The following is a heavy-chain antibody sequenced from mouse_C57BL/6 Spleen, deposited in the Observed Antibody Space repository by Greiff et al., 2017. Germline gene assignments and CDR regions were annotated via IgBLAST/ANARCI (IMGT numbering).Heavy chain of an antibody. CDR3: TNYGNPAWFAY. CDR1: GYTFTDYE. D-gene: IGHD2-1*01. CDR2: IDPETGGT. J-gene: IGHJ3*01. V-gene: IGHV1-15*01. Sequence: VQLQQSGAELVRPGASVTLSCKASGYTFTDYEMHWVKQTPVHGLEWIGAIDPETGGTAYNQKFTGKAILTADKSSSTAYMELRSLTSEDSAVYYCTNYGNPAWFAYWGQGTLVTVSA.